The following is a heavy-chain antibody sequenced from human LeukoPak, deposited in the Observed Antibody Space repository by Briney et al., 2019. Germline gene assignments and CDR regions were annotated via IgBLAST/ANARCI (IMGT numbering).Heavy chain of an antibody. Sequence: PSGTLSLTCAVSGGSISSYYWSWIRQPPGKGLEWIGYIYYSGSTNYNPSLKSRVTIPVDTSKNQFSLKLSSVTAADTAVYYCAREYSSSSGDYYYYYMDVWGKGTTVTVSS. V-gene: IGHV4-59*01. D-gene: IGHD6-6*01. CDR2: IYYSGST. CDR3: AREYSSSSGDYYYYYMDV. CDR1: GGSISSYY. J-gene: IGHJ6*03.